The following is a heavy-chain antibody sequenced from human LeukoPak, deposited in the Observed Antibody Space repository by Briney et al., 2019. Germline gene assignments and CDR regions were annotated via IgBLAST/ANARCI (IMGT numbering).Heavy chain of an antibody. D-gene: IGHD3-22*01. CDR2: IKQDGSEK. CDR3: ARGGRGYYWGDFDY. V-gene: IGHV3-7*04. Sequence: GGSLRLSCAASGFTLSSYWMSWVRQAPGKGLEWVANIKQDGSEKYYVDSVKGRFTISRDNAKNSLYLQMNSLRAEDTAVYYCARGGRGYYWGDFDYWGQGTLVTVSS. CDR1: GFTLSSYW. J-gene: IGHJ4*02.